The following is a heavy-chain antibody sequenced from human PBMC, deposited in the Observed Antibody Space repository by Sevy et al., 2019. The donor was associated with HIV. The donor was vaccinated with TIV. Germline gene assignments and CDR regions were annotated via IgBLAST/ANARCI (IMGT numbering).Heavy chain of an antibody. Sequence: GGSLRLSCTASGFTFSNNAMNWVRQAPGKGLEWVSPIFRSGEVTYYADSVKGRFTISRDNSRNTLYLQMNSLRAEATAVYYCAGARYDSSGSFDAFDIWGHGTMVTVSS. CDR1: GFTFSNNA. CDR3: AGARYDSSGSFDAFDI. V-gene: IGHV3-23*01. D-gene: IGHD3-22*01. J-gene: IGHJ3*02. CDR2: IFRSGEVT.